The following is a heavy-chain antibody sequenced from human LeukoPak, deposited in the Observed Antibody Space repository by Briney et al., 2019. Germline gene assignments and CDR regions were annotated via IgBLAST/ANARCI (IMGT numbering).Heavy chain of an antibody. J-gene: IGHJ3*02. V-gene: IGHV3-7*01. D-gene: IGHD3-10*01. CDR1: GFTFSHHW. CDR3: AREPKWTPGRLSAFDI. CDR2: IKEDGSEK. Sequence: GGSLRLSCTASGFTFSHHWMTWVRQAPGKGLEWVANIKEDGSEKDYVDSVKGRFTISRDNGKNSLYLQMNSLRGEDTAVYYCAREPKWTPGRLSAFDIWGQGTMVTVSP.